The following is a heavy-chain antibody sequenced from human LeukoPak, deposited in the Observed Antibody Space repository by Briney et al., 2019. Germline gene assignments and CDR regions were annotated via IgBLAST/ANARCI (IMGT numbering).Heavy chain of an antibody. CDR3: ARATFSSSGHSY. CDR2: ISNSGATI. J-gene: IGHJ4*02. CDR1: GFTFSYYE. Sequence: GGSLRLSCAASGFTFSYYEMNWVRQAPGKGLEWVSYISNSGATIYYADSVKGRFTISRDNAKSSLFLQMNSLRAEDTGVYYCARATFSSSGHSYWGQGTLVTVTS. D-gene: IGHD6-13*01. V-gene: IGHV3-48*03.